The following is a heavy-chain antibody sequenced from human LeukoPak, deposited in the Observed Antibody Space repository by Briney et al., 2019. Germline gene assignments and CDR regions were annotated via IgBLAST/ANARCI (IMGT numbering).Heavy chain of an antibody. D-gene: IGHD1-14*01. J-gene: IGHJ5*02. CDR1: GGSISSSSYY. CDR3: ARPLPVGSGTGWFDP. Sequence: SETLSLTCTVSGGSISSSSYYWGWIRQPPGKGLEWIGSIYYSGSTYYNPSLKSRVTISVDTSKNQFSLKLSSVTAADTAVYYCARPLPVGSGTGWFDPWGQGTLVTVSS. CDR2: IYYSGST. V-gene: IGHV4-39*01.